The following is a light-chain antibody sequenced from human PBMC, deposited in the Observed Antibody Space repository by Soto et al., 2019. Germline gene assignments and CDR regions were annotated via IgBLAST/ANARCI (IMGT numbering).Light chain of an antibody. V-gene: IGKV3-11*01. CDR1: QSVSSN. J-gene: IGKJ1*01. CDR3: QQHSNWPLT. Sequence: EIVLTQSPATLSLSPGERSTLSCRASQSVSSNLAWYQQKPGQAPRLLIYDASNMATGIPARFSGSGSWTDFTLTIISREPEDFAVYYCQQHSNWPLTFGQGTKVEIK. CDR2: DAS.